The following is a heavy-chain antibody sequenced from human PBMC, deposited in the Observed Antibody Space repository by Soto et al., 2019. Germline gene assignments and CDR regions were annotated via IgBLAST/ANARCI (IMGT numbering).Heavy chain of an antibody. Sequence: GASVKVSCKASGYTFTSYYMHWVRQAPGQGLEWMGIINPSGGSTSYAQKLQGRVTMTEDTSTDTAYMELSSLRSEDTAVYYCATDSGYCSGGSCWYYFDYWGQGTLVTV. CDR3: ATDSGYCSGGSCWYYFDY. CDR2: INPSGGST. V-gene: IGHV1-46*04. D-gene: IGHD2-15*01. J-gene: IGHJ4*02. CDR1: GYTFTSYY.